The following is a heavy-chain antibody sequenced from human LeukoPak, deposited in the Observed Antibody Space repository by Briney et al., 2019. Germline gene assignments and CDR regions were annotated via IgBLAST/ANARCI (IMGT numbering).Heavy chain of an antibody. V-gene: IGHV4-59*02. D-gene: IGHD3-10*01. CDR2: IYYSGST. CDR3: GRGDGGFDY. J-gene: IGHJ4*02. CDR1: GGSVSSDY. Sequence: PSETLSLTCTVSGGSVSSDYWSWIRQPPGKGLEWIGYIYYSGSTTYNPSLKSRVTISVDTSKNQFSLKLSSVTAADTAVYYCGRGDGGFDYWGQGTLVTVSS.